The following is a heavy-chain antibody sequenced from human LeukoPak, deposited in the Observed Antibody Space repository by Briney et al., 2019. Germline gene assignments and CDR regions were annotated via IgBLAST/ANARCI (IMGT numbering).Heavy chain of an antibody. V-gene: IGHV3-21*04. CDR3: ATWGTAVAGIEGRWAYYGMDV. J-gene: IGHJ6*02. D-gene: IGHD6-19*01. CDR2: ISSSSSYI. Sequence: GGSLRLSCAASGFTFSSYGMNWVRQAPGKGLEWVSSISSSSSYIYYADSVKGRFTISRDNAKDSLYLQMNSLRAEDTAVYYCATWGTAVAGIEGRWAYYGMDVWGQGTTVTVSS. CDR1: GFTFSSYG.